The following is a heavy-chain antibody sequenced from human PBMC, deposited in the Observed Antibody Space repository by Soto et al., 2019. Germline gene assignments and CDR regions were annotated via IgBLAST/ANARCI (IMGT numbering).Heavy chain of an antibody. Sequence: NPSETLSLTCAVSGGSISSGGYSWSWIRQPPGKGLEWIGYISHSGSTYYNPSLKSRVTISVDRSKNQFSLKLRSVTAADTAVYYCAGFNYYDSSGYYYYGMDVWGQGTTVTVSS. CDR2: ISHSGST. D-gene: IGHD3-22*01. V-gene: IGHV4-30-2*01. J-gene: IGHJ6*02. CDR3: AGFNYYDSSGYYYYGMDV. CDR1: GGSISSGGYS.